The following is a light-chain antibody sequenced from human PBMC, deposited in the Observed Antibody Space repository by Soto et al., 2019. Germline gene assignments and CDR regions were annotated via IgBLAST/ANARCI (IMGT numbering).Light chain of an antibody. CDR2: RTS. CDR3: QHYNNWPRAN. CDR1: QSISSN. V-gene: IGKV3-15*01. Sequence: VMTQCPATLSVSPGERATLSCRASQSISSNLAWYQQKPGQAPRLLMFRTSSRATGFPARFSGSGSGTEFNLTISSLQSEDFGVYYCQHYNNWPRANFGGGTKVDI. J-gene: IGKJ4*01.